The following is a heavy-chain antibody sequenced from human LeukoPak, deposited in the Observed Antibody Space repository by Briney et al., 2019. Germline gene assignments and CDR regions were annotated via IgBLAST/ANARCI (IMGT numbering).Heavy chain of an antibody. V-gene: IGHV4-61*01. CDR2: IYHSGNT. Sequence: PSETLSLTCTVSGGSVSSGPYYWSWIRQPPGKGLEWIGYIYHSGNTNYNPSLKGRVTISVDRSKNQFSLKLSSVTAADTAVYYCARDGGSYSDIAEYFQHWGQGTLVTVSS. J-gene: IGHJ1*01. CDR1: GGSVSSGPYY. D-gene: IGHD4-17*01. CDR3: ARDGGSYSDIAEYFQH.